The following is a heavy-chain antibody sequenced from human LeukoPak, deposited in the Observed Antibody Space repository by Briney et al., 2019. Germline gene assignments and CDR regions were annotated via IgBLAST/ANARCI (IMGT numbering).Heavy chain of an antibody. Sequence: GASVKVSCKASGYTFTSYYMHWVRQAPGQGLEWMGIINPSGGSTSYAQKFQGRVTMTRDTSTSTVYSELSRLRSEDTAVYYCARDPSGYYDSSGFNINYYFDYWGQGTLVTVSS. J-gene: IGHJ4*02. CDR2: INPSGGST. CDR3: ARDPSGYYDSSGFNINYYFDY. CDR1: GYTFTSYY. V-gene: IGHV1-46*01. D-gene: IGHD3-22*01.